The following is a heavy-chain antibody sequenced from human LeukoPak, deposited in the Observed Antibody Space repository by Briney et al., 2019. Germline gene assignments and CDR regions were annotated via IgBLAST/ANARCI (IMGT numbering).Heavy chain of an antibody. CDR2: IIPIFGTA. CDR3: ARLEDNYGSGGGALDY. V-gene: IGHV1-69*06. D-gene: IGHD3-10*01. Sequence: SVKVSCKASGGTFSSYAISWVRQAPGQELEWMGGIIPIFGTANYAQKFQGRVTITADKSTSTAYMELSSLRSEDTAVYYCARLEDNYGSGGGALDYWGQGTLVTVSS. CDR1: GGTFSSYA. J-gene: IGHJ4*02.